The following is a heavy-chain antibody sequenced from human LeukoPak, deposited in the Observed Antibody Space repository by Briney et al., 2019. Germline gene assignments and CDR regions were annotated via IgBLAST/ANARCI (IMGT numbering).Heavy chain of an antibody. V-gene: IGHV3-30*02. CDR3: AKGPRPQYYYYYYDMDV. Sequence: PGGSLTLPCTVSGYTFSSCGMQWGRRAPRGGGEGVAFILYDGSSKYYGVSVKGRFTISRDNYKNTLSLQMNTLSAEDTAVYFFAKGPRPQYYYYYYDMDVWGKGTTVTVSS. CDR1: GYTFSSCG. CDR2: ILYDGSSK. J-gene: IGHJ6*03.